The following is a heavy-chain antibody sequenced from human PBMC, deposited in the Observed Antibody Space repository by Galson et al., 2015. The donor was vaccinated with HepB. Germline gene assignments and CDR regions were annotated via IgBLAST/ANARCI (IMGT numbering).Heavy chain of an antibody. V-gene: IGHV1-18*01. CDR1: GYIFTKYD. J-gene: IGHJ4*02. CDR3: AIYYYHTSGYDN. CDR2: ISTSHGNT. D-gene: IGHD3-22*01. Sequence: QSGAEVKTPGASMKVSCRTSGYIFTKYDISWVRQAPGQGLEWMGWISTSHGNTNYAHKFQGRLTMTTDTSTSTAYMELRSLRSDDTAMYYCAIYYYHTSGYDNWGQGTLVTVSS.